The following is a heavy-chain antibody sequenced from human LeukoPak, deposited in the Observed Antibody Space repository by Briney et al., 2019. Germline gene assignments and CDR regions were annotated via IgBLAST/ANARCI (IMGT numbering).Heavy chain of an antibody. Sequence: GGSLRLSCAASGFTFSSYGMHWVRQAPGKGLEWVAVIWYDGSNKYYADSVKGRFTISRDNSKNTLYLQMNSLRAEDTAVYYCARDGDTAMVEDYWGQETLVTVSS. J-gene: IGHJ4*02. CDR1: GFTFSSYG. V-gene: IGHV3-33*01. D-gene: IGHD5-18*01. CDR3: ARDGDTAMVEDY. CDR2: IWYDGSNK.